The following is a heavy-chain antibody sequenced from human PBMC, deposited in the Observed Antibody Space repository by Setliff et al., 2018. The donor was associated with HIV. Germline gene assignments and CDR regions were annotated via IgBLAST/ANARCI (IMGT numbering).Heavy chain of an antibody. Sequence: SETLSLTCTVSGDSINSGTYYWSWIRQPAGKGLEWIGRLHLSGDTNYNPSLKSRVTMSIDTSKNQFSLKLNSVTAADTAVYYCEAATVGEAGYYGIDVWGPGTTVTVSS. CDR2: LHLSGDT. CDR3: EAATVGEAGYYGIDV. V-gene: IGHV4-61*02. CDR1: GDSINSGTYY. D-gene: IGHD1-26*01. J-gene: IGHJ6*02.